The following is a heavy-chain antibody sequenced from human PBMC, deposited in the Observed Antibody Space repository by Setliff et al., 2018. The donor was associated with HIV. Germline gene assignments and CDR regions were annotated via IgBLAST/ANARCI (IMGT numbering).Heavy chain of an antibody. D-gene: IGHD2-15*01. Sequence: ETLSLTCTVSGDSFSTYYWTWIRQPAGKGLDWIGRIYTTGRTSYNPSLKNRVTMSIDSSRNQFSLKINSVTAADTAIYFCAREKGFGGATGWFDPWGQGTLVTVSS. CDR3: AREKGFGGATGWFDP. CDR1: GDSFSTYY. CDR2: IYTTGRT. J-gene: IGHJ5*02. V-gene: IGHV4-4*07.